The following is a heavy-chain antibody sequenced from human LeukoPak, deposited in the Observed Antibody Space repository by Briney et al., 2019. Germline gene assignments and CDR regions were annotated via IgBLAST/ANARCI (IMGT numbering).Heavy chain of an antibody. CDR3: ARHEYSGSYYGLSWFDP. CDR2: IYYSGST. V-gene: IGHV4-39*01. Sequence: SETLSLTCTVSGGSISSSGYYWGWIRQPPGKGLEWIASIYYSGSTYDNPSLKSRVTISVGTAKNHLSLKLSSLTAADTAVYYCARHEYSGSYYGLSWFDPWGQGTLVTVSS. CDR1: GGSISSSGYY. D-gene: IGHD1-26*01. J-gene: IGHJ5*02.